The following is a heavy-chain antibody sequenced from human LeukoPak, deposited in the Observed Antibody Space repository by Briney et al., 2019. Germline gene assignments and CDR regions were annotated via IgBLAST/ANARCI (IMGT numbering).Heavy chain of an antibody. CDR3: ARRECSSTSCYMREMKYYFDY. V-gene: IGHV4-30-2*01. CDR1: GGSISSGGYS. D-gene: IGHD2-2*02. J-gene: IGHJ4*02. CDR2: IYHSGST. Sequence: KASETLSLTCAVSGGSISSGGYSWSWIRQPPGKGLERVGYIYHSGSTYYNPSLKSRVTISVDRSKNQFSLKLSSVTAADTAVYYCARRECSSTSCYMREMKYYFDYWGQGTLVTVSS.